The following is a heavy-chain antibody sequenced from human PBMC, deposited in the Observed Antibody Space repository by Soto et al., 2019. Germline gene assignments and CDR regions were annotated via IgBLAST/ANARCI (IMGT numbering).Heavy chain of an antibody. CDR2: ISGSGGST. CDR1: GFTFSSYA. Sequence: GGSLRLSCAASGFTFSSYAMGWVRQAPGKGLEWVSAISGSGGSTYYADSVKGRFTISRDNSKNTLYLQMNSLRAEDTAVYYCALLNYDILTGSYYYYGMDVWGQGTTVTVSS. J-gene: IGHJ6*02. V-gene: IGHV3-23*01. CDR3: ALLNYDILTGSYYYYGMDV. D-gene: IGHD3-9*01.